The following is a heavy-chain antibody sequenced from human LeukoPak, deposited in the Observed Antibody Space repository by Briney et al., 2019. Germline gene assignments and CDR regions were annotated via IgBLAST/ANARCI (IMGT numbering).Heavy chain of an antibody. Sequence: SGGSLRLSCAASGFTFSSYWMHWVRQAPGKGLVWVSRINSDGSSTSYADSVKGRFTISRDNAKNTLYLQMNSLRAEDTAAYYCARGRYYDFWSGYPTGMDVWGQGTTVTVSS. J-gene: IGHJ6*02. CDR3: ARGRYYDFWSGYPTGMDV. CDR1: GFTFSSYW. CDR2: INSDGSST. D-gene: IGHD3-3*01. V-gene: IGHV3-74*01.